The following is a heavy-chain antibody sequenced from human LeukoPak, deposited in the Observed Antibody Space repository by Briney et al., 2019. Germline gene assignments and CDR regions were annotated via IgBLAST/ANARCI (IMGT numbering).Heavy chain of an antibody. V-gene: IGHV5-51*01. Sequence: GESLKVSCKGSGYSFTSYWIGWVRQMPGKGLEWMGIIYPGDSDTRYSPSFQGQVTISADKSISTAYLQWSSLRASDTAIFYCASLRSYSDAFDLWGQGTMVTVSS. D-gene: IGHD2-21*01. CDR2: IYPGDSDT. CDR3: ASLRSYSDAFDL. J-gene: IGHJ3*01. CDR1: GYSFTSYW.